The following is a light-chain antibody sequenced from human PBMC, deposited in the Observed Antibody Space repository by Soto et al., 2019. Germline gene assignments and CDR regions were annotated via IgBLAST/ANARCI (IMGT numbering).Light chain of an antibody. CDR3: QQYNDWPLT. Sequence: EIVMTQSPATLSVSPGERATLSCRARQSVSSNLAWYQQKPGQATSLLIYDISARATGIPTRFSGSGSGTEFTLTISSLQSEDVAVYYCQQYNDWPLTFGGGTKVEIK. CDR1: QSVSSN. CDR2: DIS. J-gene: IGKJ4*01. V-gene: IGKV3D-15*01.